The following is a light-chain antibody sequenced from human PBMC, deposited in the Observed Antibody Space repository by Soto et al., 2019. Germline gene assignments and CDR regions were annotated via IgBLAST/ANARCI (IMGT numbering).Light chain of an antibody. V-gene: IGKV3-20*01. Sequence: VVLAQSPGTLSVSPGERATLSFRAIDRLMENYLAWYQQKPGQAPRLLIYGASSRATGIPDRFSGSGSGTDFTLTISRLEPEDFAVYYCQQYGSSPWTFGQGTKVAIK. CDR1: DRLMENY. CDR2: GAS. J-gene: IGKJ1*01. CDR3: QQYGSSPWT.